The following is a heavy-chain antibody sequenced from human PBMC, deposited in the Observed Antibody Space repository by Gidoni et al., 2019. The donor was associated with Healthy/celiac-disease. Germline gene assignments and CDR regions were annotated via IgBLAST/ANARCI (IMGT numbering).Heavy chain of an antibody. CDR3: ARAPTPPPWAGAVAGTLDY. D-gene: IGHD6-19*01. V-gene: IGHV3-30-3*01. CDR2: ISYDGSNK. Sequence: APGKGLEWVAVISYDGSNKYYADSVKGRFTISRDNSKNTLYLQMNSLRAEDTAVYYCARAPTPPPWAGAVAGTLDYWGQGTLVTVSS. J-gene: IGHJ4*02.